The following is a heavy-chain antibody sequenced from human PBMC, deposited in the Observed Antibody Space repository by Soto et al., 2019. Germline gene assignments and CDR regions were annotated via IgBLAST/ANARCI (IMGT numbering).Heavy chain of an antibody. D-gene: IGHD6-19*01. CDR1: GGTFSSYA. Sequence: QVQLVQSGAEVKKPGSSVKVSCKASGGTFSSYAISWVRQAPGQGLEWMGRIIPIFGTANYAQKFQGRVTITADESTSTAYMELSSLRSEDTAVYYCARMGDSSGWYEGSYYFDYWGQGTLVTVSS. CDR2: IIPIFGTA. J-gene: IGHJ4*02. V-gene: IGHV1-69*18. CDR3: ARMGDSSGWYEGSYYFDY.